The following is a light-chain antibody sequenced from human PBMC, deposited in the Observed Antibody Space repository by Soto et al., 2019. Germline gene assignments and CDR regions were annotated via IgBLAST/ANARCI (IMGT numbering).Light chain of an antibody. J-gene: IGLJ2*01. CDR3: QTWGSGIRVV. CDR2: LNNDGSH. Sequence: QLVLTQSPSASASLGASVKFTCTLSSGHSSYAIAWHQQQPEKGPRYLMKLNNDGSHSKGDGIPDRFSGSSSGAERYLTISSLQSEDEADYYCQTWGSGIRVVFGGGTKVTVL. V-gene: IGLV4-69*01. CDR1: SGHSSYA.